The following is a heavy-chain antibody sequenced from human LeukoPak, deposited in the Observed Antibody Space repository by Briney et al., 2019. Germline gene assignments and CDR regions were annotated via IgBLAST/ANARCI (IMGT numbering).Heavy chain of an antibody. CDR3: AKGSSWAEY. CDR1: GFTFSTYA. D-gene: IGHD6-19*01. Sequence: GGSLGLSCAASGFTFSTYAMSWVRQAPGKGLEWVSGITNSGGTTYYADSVKSRSTISRDNSKNTLYLQMNSLRAEDTAVYYCAKGSSWAEYWGQGTLVTVSS. V-gene: IGHV3-23*01. J-gene: IGHJ4*02. CDR2: ITNSGGTT.